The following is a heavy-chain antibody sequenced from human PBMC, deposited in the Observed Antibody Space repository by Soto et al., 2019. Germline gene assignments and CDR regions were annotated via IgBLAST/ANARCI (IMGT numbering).Heavy chain of an antibody. CDR1: GYTFTTHA. Sequence: ASVKVSCKASGYTFTTHALHWVRQAPGQRLEWMGWINAGNGYTKYSQKFQGRVTITRDTFASAVYMDLRSLRSEDTAVYYCARGEPHPVYYYYMDVWGSGTTVTVSS. CDR3: ARGEPHPVYYYYMDV. V-gene: IGHV1-3*01. J-gene: IGHJ6*03. CDR2: INAGNGYT. D-gene: IGHD1-26*01.